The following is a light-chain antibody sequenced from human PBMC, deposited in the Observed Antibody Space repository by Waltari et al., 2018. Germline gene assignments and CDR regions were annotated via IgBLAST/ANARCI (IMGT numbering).Light chain of an antibody. Sequence: DIQMTQSPSSLSASVGDRVTITCRTSQPIDRHLNWYQQNPGKAPKVHIYSTSYLQTGVPSRFGGIGSGTDFTHSISSLQPEDFGTYYCQQTYTTLGAFGQGTTVEIK. J-gene: IGKJ1*01. CDR2: STS. CDR3: QQTYTTLGA. V-gene: IGKV1-39*01. CDR1: QPIDRH.